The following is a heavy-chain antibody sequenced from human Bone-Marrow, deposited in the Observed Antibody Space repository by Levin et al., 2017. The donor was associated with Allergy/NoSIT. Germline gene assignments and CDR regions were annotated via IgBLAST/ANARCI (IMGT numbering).Heavy chain of an antibody. CDR3: ARTFRSTGDYYGMDV. J-gene: IGHJ6*02. D-gene: IGHD3-16*01. CDR1: GYTFTSYY. CDR2: INPSGGST. Sequence: ASVKVSCKASGYTFTSYYMHWVRQAPGQGLEWMGIINPSGGSTSYAQKFQGRVTMTRDTSTSTVYMELSSLRSEDTAVYYCARTFRSTGDYYGMDVWGQGTTVTVSS. V-gene: IGHV1-46*01.